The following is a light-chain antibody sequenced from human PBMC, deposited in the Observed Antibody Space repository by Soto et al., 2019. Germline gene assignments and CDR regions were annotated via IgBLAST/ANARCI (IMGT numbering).Light chain of an antibody. CDR1: QSVSSN. J-gene: IGKJ1*01. V-gene: IGKV3-15*01. CDR2: GES. CDR3: QQYYDWPRT. Sequence: EIVMTQPPATLSVSPGETATLSCRASQSVSSNLAWYQQKPGQAPRLLIYGESARATGIPARFSGSGSGTEFTLTISSLQSEDFAVYFCQQYYDWPRTFGQGTKVDI.